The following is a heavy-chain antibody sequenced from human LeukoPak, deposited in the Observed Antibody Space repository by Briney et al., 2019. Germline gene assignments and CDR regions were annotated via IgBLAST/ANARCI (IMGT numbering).Heavy chain of an antibody. D-gene: IGHD3-16*01. CDR1: GFTFSSYA. Sequence: GGSLRLPCAASGFTFSSYAMHWVRQAPGKGLEWVAVMSNDGSNEYYADSVKGRFTIFRDNSKNTLYLQMNSLRAEDTAVYYCARDPVSTGLQINSDYWGQGTLVTVSS. J-gene: IGHJ4*02. CDR2: MSNDGSNE. V-gene: IGHV3-30-3*01. CDR3: ARDPVSTGLQINSDY.